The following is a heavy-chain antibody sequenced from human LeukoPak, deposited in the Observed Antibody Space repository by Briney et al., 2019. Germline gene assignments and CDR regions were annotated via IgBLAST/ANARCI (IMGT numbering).Heavy chain of an antibody. Sequence: ASVKVSCKASGYTFTGYYMHWVRQAPGQGLEWMGWINPNSGGTNYAQKFQGRVTMTRDTSISTAYMELSRLRSDDTAVYYCARDRVDYVGDFDYWGQGTLVTVSS. CDR3: ARDRVDYVGDFDY. J-gene: IGHJ4*02. V-gene: IGHV1-2*02. CDR2: INPNSGGT. CDR1: GYTFTGYY. D-gene: IGHD4-17*01.